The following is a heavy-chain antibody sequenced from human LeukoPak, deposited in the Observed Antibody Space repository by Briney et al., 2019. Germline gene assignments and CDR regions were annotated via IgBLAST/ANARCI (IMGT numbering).Heavy chain of an antibody. CDR3: ARLPYSGRYAFDY. D-gene: IGHD1-26*01. V-gene: IGHV4-34*01. J-gene: IGHJ4*02. CDR1: GGSFSGYY. CDR2: INHSGST. Sequence: SETLSLTCAVYGGSFSGYYWSWIRQPPGKGLEWIGEINHSGSTNYNPSLKSRVTISVGTSKNQFSLKLSSVTAADTAVYYCARLPYSGRYAFDYWGQGTLVTVSS.